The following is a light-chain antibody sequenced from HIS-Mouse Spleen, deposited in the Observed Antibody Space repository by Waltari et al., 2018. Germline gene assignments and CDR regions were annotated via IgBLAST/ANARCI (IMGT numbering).Light chain of an antibody. CDR2: EDS. CDR3: YSTDSSGNHRV. CDR1: ALPKKY. J-gene: IGLJ3*02. Sequence: SYELTQPPSGSVSPGQTARITRPGAALPKKYAYSYQQKSGQAPVLVIYEDSKRPSGIPERFSGSSSGTMATLTISGAQVEDEADYYCYSTDSSGNHRVFGGGTKLTVL. V-gene: IGLV3-10*01.